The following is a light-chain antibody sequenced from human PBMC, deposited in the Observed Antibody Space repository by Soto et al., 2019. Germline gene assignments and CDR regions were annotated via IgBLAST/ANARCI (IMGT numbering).Light chain of an antibody. J-gene: IGKJ5*01. Sequence: QALSSTSAYTADRVSITFLASPGISRYLAWYQQKPGKAPKLLIYAASTLQSGVPSRFSGSGSGTEFTLTISPLQPEDFATYYCLHHNSYPITFGQGTRLEIK. CDR1: PGISRY. V-gene: IGKV1-8*01. CDR2: AAS. CDR3: LHHNSYPIT.